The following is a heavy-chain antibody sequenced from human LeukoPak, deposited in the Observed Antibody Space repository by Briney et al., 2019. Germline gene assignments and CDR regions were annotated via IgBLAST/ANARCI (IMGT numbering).Heavy chain of an antibody. Sequence: SGGSLRLSCAASGFTFSSYWMSWVRQAPGMGLEWVANIKQDGSEKYYVDSVKGRFTISRDNAKNSLYLQINSLRAEDTAVYYCAKDATYYYDSSGYYNYWGQGTLVTVSS. J-gene: IGHJ4*02. V-gene: IGHV3-7*03. CDR3: AKDATYYYDSSGYYNY. CDR1: GFTFSSYW. D-gene: IGHD3-22*01. CDR2: IKQDGSEK.